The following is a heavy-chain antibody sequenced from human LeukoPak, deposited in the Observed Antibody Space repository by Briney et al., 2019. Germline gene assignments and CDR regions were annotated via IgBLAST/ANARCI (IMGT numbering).Heavy chain of an antibody. V-gene: IGHV3-30-3*01. CDR3: ARGAGYSSSWHVRGDLDY. CDR2: ISSDGNNK. Sequence: GGSLRLSCVGSEFTFNYYALHWVRQAPGKGLEWVALISSDGNNKYYRNSVKGRFTISRDNSKNTLFLQMDSLRTEDTALYYCARGAGYSSSWHVRGDLDYWGQGTRVTVSS. D-gene: IGHD6-13*01. CDR1: EFTFNYYA. J-gene: IGHJ4*02.